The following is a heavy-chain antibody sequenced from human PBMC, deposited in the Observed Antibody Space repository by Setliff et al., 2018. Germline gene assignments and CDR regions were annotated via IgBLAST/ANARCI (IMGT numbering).Heavy chain of an antibody. CDR3: ARVDYSPINYYYYHMDV. CDR1: GGSISSGSYY. Sequence: SETLSLTCTVSGGSISSGSYYWSWIRQPAGKGLEWIGHIYTSGSTNYNPSLKSRVTISVDTSKNQFSLKLSSVTAADTAVYYCARVDYSPINYYYYHMDVWGKGTTVTVSS. V-gene: IGHV4-61*09. CDR2: IYTSGST. J-gene: IGHJ6*03. D-gene: IGHD4-4*01.